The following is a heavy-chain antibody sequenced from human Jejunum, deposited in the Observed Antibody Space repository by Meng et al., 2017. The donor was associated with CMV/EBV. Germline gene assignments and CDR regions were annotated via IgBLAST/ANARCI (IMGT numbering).Heavy chain of an antibody. CDR3: AKAPTGSHFDS. CDR2: IGGGGSDT. CDR1: GFTFSIYA. V-gene: IGHV3-23*01. Sequence: FLALGGKLVMAGGALRLFCAASGFTFSIYAMNWVRQAPGKGLEWVSTIGGGGSDTYYADSVKGRFIVSRDNSKNTLYLQMNSLRADDTAVYYCAKAPTGSHFDSWGQGTLVTVSS. D-gene: IGHD1-14*01. J-gene: IGHJ4*02.